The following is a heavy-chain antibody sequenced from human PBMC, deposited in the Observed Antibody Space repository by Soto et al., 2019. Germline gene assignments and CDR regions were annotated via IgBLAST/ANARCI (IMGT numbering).Heavy chain of an antibody. Sequence: EVQLVESGGGLVKPGGSLRLSCAASGFIFSNAWINWVRQAPGKGLECVGRIKSKADGGTTDFAAPVKGRFAISRYDSKNMMYMEMSSLRTEDTAVYYCTTDSCINMPIVRFYYWGHGTLVTVSS. CDR1: GFIFSNAW. J-gene: IGHJ4*01. V-gene: IGHV3-15*07. CDR2: IKSKADGGTT. CDR3: TTDSCINMPIVRFYY. D-gene: IGHD2-2*01.